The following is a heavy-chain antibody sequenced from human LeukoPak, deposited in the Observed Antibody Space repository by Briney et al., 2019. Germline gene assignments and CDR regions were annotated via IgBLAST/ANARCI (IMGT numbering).Heavy chain of an antibody. CDR1: GFTFSTYG. CDR2: ISYDGSNK. V-gene: IGHV3-30*18. CDR3: AKSGTVTRWYFDY. Sequence: TGGSLGLSCAASGFTFSTYGIHWVRQAPGKGLEWVAVISYDGSNKYYADSVKGRFTISRDNSKNTLYLQMDSLRAEDTAVYYCAKSGTVTRWYFDYWGQGTLVTVSS. D-gene: IGHD4-17*01. J-gene: IGHJ4*02.